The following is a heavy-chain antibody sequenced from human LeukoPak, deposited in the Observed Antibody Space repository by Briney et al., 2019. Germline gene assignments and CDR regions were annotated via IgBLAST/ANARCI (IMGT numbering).Heavy chain of an antibody. D-gene: IGHD5-24*01. J-gene: IGHJ4*02. CDR2: S. Sequence: SETLSLTCSVSGGSMTDGDYYWGWVRQSPGTGLQWIATSYQGASLKSRVTISLDTSKNQFSLRLTSVTAADTAVYYCARIDGWVDYWGQGTLVTVSS. CDR1: GGSMTDGDYY. CDR3: ARIDGWVDY. V-gene: IGHV4-39*07.